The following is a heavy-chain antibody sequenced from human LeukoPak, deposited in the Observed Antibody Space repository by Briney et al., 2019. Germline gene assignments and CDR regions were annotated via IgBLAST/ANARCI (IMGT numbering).Heavy chain of an antibody. Sequence: ASVKVSCKASGYTFTGYYMHWVRQAPGQGLEWMGRINPNSGGTNYAQKFQGRVTMTRDTSISTAYMELSRLRSDDTAVYYCARYSSSWHYMDVWGKGSPVTVSS. D-gene: IGHD6-13*01. CDR1: GYTFTGYY. V-gene: IGHV1-2*06. J-gene: IGHJ6*03. CDR3: ARYSSSWHYMDV. CDR2: INPNSGGT.